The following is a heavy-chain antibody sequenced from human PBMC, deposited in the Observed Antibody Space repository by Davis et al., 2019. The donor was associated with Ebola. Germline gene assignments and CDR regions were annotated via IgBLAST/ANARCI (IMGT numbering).Heavy chain of an antibody. D-gene: IGHD4-17*01. V-gene: IGHV3-74*01. J-gene: IGHJ4*02. CDR1: GFTFGRYW. CDR3: AKMGNDFGDFPDNY. Sequence: PGGSLRLSCTASGFTFGRYWMHWVRQVPGKGLEWLSRVGSDETKTEYAGSVEGRFSMSLDISKNLVYLQMDSLRPEDTATYFCAKMGNDFGDFPDNYWGQGTLVIVSS. CDR2: VGSDETKT.